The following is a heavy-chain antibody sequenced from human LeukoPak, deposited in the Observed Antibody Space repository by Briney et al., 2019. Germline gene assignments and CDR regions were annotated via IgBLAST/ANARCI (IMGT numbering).Heavy chain of an antibody. D-gene: IGHD3-22*01. CDR1: GGSFSGYY. Sequence: TLSLTCAVYGGSFSGYYWSWIRQPPGKGLEWIGEINHSGSTNYNPSLKSRVTISVDTSKNQFSLKLSSVTAADTAVYYCARGDYYDSSGYYPFDYWGQGTLVTVSS. J-gene: IGHJ4*02. CDR2: INHSGST. CDR3: ARGDYYDSSGYYPFDY. V-gene: IGHV4-34*01.